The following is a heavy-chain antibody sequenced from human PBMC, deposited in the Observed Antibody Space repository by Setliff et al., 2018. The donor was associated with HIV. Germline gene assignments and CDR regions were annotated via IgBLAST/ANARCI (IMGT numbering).Heavy chain of an antibody. CDR3: ARDGFYYGPGGFRNGGLDY. D-gene: IGHD3-10*01. Sequence: ASVKVSCKASGYSLANYAISWVRQVPGHGLEWMGWMSGNNGNTKSAPKVQGRLTLATDISTGTAYMELMSLTSDDTAVYYCARDGFYYGPGGFRNGGLDYWGQGTPVTSPQ. CDR2: MSGNNGNT. V-gene: IGHV1-18*04. J-gene: IGHJ4*02. CDR1: GYSLANYA.